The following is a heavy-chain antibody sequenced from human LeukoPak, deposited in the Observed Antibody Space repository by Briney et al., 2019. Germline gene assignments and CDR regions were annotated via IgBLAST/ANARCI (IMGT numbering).Heavy chain of an antibody. Sequence: ASVKVSCKASGYTFTGYFMHWVRQAPGQGLEWMGWINPNSGGTNYAQKFQGRVTMTRDTSISTAYMELSRLRSDDTAVYYCARDKSRGRYSFFFWGQGTLVTVSS. CDR2: INPNSGGT. J-gene: IGHJ4*02. D-gene: IGHD5/OR15-5a*01. V-gene: IGHV1-2*02. CDR1: GYTFTGYF. CDR3: ARDKSRGRYSFFF.